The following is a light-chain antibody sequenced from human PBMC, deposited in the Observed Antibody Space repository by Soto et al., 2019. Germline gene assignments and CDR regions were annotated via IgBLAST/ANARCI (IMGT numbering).Light chain of an antibody. V-gene: IGKV1-17*01. CDR2: VGS. Sequence: DIPMTQSPSSLSASVGDRVTITCRASQGIRNDLGWYQQKPGKAPKRLIYVGSSLQNGVPSRFSGSGSGTDFTRTISSLQRADVATYYGLQHSSYPWKFGRGTKVEL. CDR3: LQHSSYPWK. CDR1: QGIRND. J-gene: IGKJ1*01.